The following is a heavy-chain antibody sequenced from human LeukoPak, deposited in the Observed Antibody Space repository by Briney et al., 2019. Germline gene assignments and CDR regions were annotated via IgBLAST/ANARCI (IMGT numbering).Heavy chain of an antibody. J-gene: IGHJ4*02. V-gene: IGHV4-59*01. CDR1: GGSISSYY. CDR2: IYYSGST. D-gene: IGHD3-22*01. CDR3: ARVTTSYYDSSGYFDY. Sequence: SETLSLTCTVSGGSISSYYWSWIRQPPGKGLEWIGYIYYSGSTNYNPSLKSRVTISVDTSKNQFSLKPSSVTAADTAVYYCARVTTSYYDSSGYFDYWGQGTLVTVSS.